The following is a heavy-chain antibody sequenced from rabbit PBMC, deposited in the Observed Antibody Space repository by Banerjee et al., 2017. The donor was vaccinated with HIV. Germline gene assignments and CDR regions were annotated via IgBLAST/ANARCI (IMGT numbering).Heavy chain of an antibody. D-gene: IGHD6-1*01. V-gene: IGHV1S45*01. CDR3: ARGPYTYGVAGYDAFDP. J-gene: IGHJ2*01. CDR2: ISTGDGST. CDR1: GFSFSSSYC. Sequence: QQQLEESGGDLVKPEGSLTLTCTASGFSFSSSYCMNWVRQAPGKGLEWIGYISTGDGSTDYASWVNGRFSLSRENTQNTVSLQLNSLTAADTATYFCARGPYTYGVAGYDAFDPWGPGTLVTVS.